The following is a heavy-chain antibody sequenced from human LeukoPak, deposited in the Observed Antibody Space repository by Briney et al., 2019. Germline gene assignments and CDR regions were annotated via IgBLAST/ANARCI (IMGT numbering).Heavy chain of an antibody. Sequence: GGSLRLSCAGSGFTFRNYAMSWVRQAPGKGLEWVSAIGTSGGRTYYAASVEGRFTISRDDSKSTLSLQMNSLRAEDTAVYFCAKDVTDCSGGTCNGWGIFDYWGQGTLATVSS. V-gene: IGHV3-23*01. J-gene: IGHJ4*02. CDR3: AKDVTDCSGGTCNGWGIFDY. CDR1: GFTFRNYA. CDR2: IGTSGGRT. D-gene: IGHD2-15*01.